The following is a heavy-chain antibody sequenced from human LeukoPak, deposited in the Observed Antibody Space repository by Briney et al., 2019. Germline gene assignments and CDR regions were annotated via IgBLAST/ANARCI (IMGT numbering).Heavy chain of an antibody. CDR2: LYSDGNT. J-gene: IGHJ4*02. Sequence: GGSLRLSCAASGYTVITSDMTWVRQAPGKGLEWVSVLYSDGNTKYADSVQGRFTISRGNSKNTLYLEMNSLSPDDTAVYYCARGVEPLAANPWAYGARGPLFPVSS. CDR1: GYTVITSD. V-gene: IGHV3-53*01. CDR3: ARGVEPLAANPWAY. D-gene: IGHD2-15*01.